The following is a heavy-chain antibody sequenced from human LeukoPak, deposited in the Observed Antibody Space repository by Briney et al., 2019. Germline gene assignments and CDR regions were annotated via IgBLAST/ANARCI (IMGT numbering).Heavy chain of an antibody. CDR2: IKHDGSEK. CDR1: GFTFSSYW. J-gene: IGHJ3*02. V-gene: IGHV3-7*01. CDR3: ARSHSLYSYDTSGPDAFDI. Sequence: GGSLRLSCAASGFTFSSYWMSWVRQAPGKGLEWVANIKHDGSEKYYVDSVKGRFTISRDNAKNSLYLQMNSLRADDTAVYYCARSHSLYSYDTSGPDAFDIWGQGTMVTVSS. D-gene: IGHD3-22*01.